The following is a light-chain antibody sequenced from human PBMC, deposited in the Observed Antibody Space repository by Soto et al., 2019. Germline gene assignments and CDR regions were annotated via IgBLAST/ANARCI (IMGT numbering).Light chain of an antibody. CDR1: SSNIGTNY. CDR3: AAWDDSLSGLV. Sequence: QSVLTQPPSASGTPGQRVTTSCSGSSSNIGTNYVFWYQQLPGTAPKLLIYRNYQRPSGVPDRFSGSKSGTSTSLAISGLRSEDEADYYCAAWDDSLSGLVFGGGTKLTVL. CDR2: RNY. V-gene: IGLV1-47*01. J-gene: IGLJ2*01.